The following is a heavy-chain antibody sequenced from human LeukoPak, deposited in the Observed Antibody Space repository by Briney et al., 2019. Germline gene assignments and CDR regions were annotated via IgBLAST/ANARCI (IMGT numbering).Heavy chain of an antibody. CDR1: GGSISSYY. CDR3: PPQTGKVVPAVMAFFGNYWLFDL. J-gene: IGHJ2*01. CDR2: IYTSGGT. V-gene: IGHV4-4*09. Sequence: SETLSLTCAVSGGSISSYYWSWSRQPPGKGLEGIGYIYTSGGTNYNPSLKSRVTTSVDASKNQSFLMLSHVTGADTAVFYFPPQTGKVVPAVMAFFGNYWLFDLWGGGTLVTVSS. D-gene: IGHD2-2*01.